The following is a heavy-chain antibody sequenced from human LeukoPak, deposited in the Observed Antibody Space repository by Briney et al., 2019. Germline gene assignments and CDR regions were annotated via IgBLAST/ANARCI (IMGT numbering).Heavy chain of an antibody. V-gene: IGHV4-59*01. CDR1: GGYISSYY. D-gene: IGHD6-6*01. CDR2: IYYSGST. CDR3: ARGRQLVRYYFDC. Sequence: SETLSLTCTVSGGYISSYYWSWIRQPPGTGLEWIGYIYYSGSTNYNPSLKSRVTISVDTCKNQFSLKLSSVTAADTAVYYCARGRQLVRYYFDCWGQGTLVTVSS. J-gene: IGHJ4*02.